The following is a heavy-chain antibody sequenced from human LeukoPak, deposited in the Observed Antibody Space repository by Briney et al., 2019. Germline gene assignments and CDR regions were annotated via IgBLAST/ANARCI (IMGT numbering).Heavy chain of an antibody. J-gene: IGHJ4*02. V-gene: IGHV4-59*01. CDR3: ARAVAYGIDTGYFDY. D-gene: IGHD2-8*02. CDR2: IYYSGST. CDR1: DGSINSFY. Sequence: PSETLSLTCTVSDGSINSFYWSWIRQPPGKGLEWIGYIYYSGSTNYNPSLKSRVTISVDTSKSQFSLNLNSVTAADTAVYYCARAVAYGIDTGYFDYWGQGTLVTVSS.